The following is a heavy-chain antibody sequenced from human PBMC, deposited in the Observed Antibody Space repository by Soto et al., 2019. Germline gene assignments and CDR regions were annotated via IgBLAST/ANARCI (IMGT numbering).Heavy chain of an antibody. CDR1: GGSISSGDYY. Sequence: SETLSLTCTVSGGSISSGDYYWSWIRQPPGKGLEWIGSIYYSGSTYYNPSLKSRVTISVDTSKNQFSPKLNSVTAADTAVYYCASRHSSPYFDYWGQGTLVTVPQ. D-gene: IGHD6-13*01. J-gene: IGHJ4*02. CDR3: ASRHSSPYFDY. V-gene: IGHV4-30-4*01. CDR2: IYYSGST.